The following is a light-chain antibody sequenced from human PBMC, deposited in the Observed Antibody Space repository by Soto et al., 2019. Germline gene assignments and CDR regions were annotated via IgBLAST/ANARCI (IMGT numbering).Light chain of an antibody. J-gene: IGLJ2*01. CDR1: SSDVGGHNH. V-gene: IGLV2-8*01. CDR3: SSYAGNMNLI. Sequence: QSVLTQPPSASGSPGQSVTISCTGSSSDVGGHNHVSWYQQHPGKAPKLMIYEVSKRPSGVPDRFSGSKSVNTASLTVSGLQAEDEADYYCSSYAGNMNLIFGGGTKPTVL. CDR2: EVS.